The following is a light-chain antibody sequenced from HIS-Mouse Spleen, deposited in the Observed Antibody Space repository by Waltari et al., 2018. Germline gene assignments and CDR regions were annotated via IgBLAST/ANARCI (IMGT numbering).Light chain of an antibody. Sequence: EIVFTQSPATLSLSPGARATLSCRASQSVSSYLAWYQQKPGQAPRLLIYDASNRATGIPARFSGSGSGTDFTLTISSLEPEDFAVYYCQQRSNWPLTFGGGTKVEIK. CDR3: QQRSNWPLT. V-gene: IGKV3-11*01. J-gene: IGKJ4*01. CDR2: DAS. CDR1: QSVSSY.